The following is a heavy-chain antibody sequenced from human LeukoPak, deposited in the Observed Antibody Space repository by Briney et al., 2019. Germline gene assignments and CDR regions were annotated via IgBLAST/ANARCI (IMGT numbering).Heavy chain of an antibody. D-gene: IGHD2-8*01. CDR3: ARGILVTVYAAFDY. J-gene: IGHJ4*02. V-gene: IGHV4-34*01. CDR2: IIHSGST. CDR1: GGSFSGYY. Sequence: PSETLSLTSGVYGGSFSGYYWTWIRQSPGMGLEWIGEIIHSGSTNYNPSLTSRVTISVDTSKNQFSLELSSVTAADTAVYYCARGILVTVYAAFDYWGQGALVTVSS.